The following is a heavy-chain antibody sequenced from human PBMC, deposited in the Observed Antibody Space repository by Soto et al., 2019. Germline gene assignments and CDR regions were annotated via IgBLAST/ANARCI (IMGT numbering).Heavy chain of an antibody. CDR2: IIPILGIA. CDR3: ARDWAPKDWFDP. CDR1: GGTFSSYT. D-gene: IGHD3-16*01. Sequence: ASVKVSCKASGGTFSSYTISWVRQVPGQGLEWMGRIIPILGIANYAQKFQGRVTITADKSTSTAYMELSSLRSEDTAVYYCARDWAPKDWFDPWGQGTLVTVSS. V-gene: IGHV1-69*04. J-gene: IGHJ5*02.